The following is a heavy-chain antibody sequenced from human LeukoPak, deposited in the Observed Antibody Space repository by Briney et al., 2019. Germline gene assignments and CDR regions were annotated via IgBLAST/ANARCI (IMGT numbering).Heavy chain of an antibody. V-gene: IGHV1-18*01. CDR1: GYTFTSYG. D-gene: IGHD3-22*01. J-gene: IGHJ4*02. Sequence: ASVKVSCKASGYTFTSYGISWVRQAPGQGLEWMGWVSAYNGKTNYAQKLQGRVTMTTDTSTSTAYMELRSLRSDDTAVYYCARVAGYYYARSGYYSDYWGQGTLVTASS. CDR3: ARVAGYYYARSGYYSDY. CDR2: VSAYNGKT.